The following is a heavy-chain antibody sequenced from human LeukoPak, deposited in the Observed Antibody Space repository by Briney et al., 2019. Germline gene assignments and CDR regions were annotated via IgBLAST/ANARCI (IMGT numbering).Heavy chain of an antibody. CDR2: INPNSGGT. CDR3: ARVRIGQQLDKYYYYAMDV. J-gene: IGHJ6*02. Sequence: ASVKVSCKASGYTFTGHYIHWVRQAPGQGLEWMGWINPNSGGTNFAQKFQGRVTMTTDTSISTAYMEVSRLRSDDTAVYYCARVRIGQQLDKYYYYAMDVWGQGTTVTVSS. V-gene: IGHV1-2*02. CDR1: GYTFTGHY. D-gene: IGHD6-13*01.